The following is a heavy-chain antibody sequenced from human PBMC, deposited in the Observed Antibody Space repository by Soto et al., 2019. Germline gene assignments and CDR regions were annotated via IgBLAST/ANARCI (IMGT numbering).Heavy chain of an antibody. J-gene: IGHJ4*02. D-gene: IGHD3-3*01. CDR2: INHSGST. CDR3: ARRGPGYDFWSGYLMRDDSSGYYYFDY. CDR1: GGSFSGYY. V-gene: IGHV4-34*01. Sequence: KSSETLSLTCAVYGGSFSGYYWSWIRQPPGKGLEWIGEINHSGSTNYNPSLKSRVTISVDTSKNQFYLKLSSVTAADTAVYYCARRGPGYDFWSGYLMRDDSSGYYYFDYWGQGTLVTVSS.